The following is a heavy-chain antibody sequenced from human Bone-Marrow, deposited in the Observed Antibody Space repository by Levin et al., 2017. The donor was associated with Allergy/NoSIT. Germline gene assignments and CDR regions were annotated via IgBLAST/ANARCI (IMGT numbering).Heavy chain of an antibody. CDR1: GVSISSSSYF. D-gene: IGHD6-13*01. V-gene: IGHV4-39*07. CDR3: ARSPAAAGLDNSFDY. Sequence: SETLSLTCTVSGVSISSSSYFWGWVRQPPGKGLEWIGNVYYTGSTYYNPSLKGRLTQSMDTSKNQFSLKLNSVTAADTAVYFRARSPAAAGLDNSFDYWGQGTLVTVSS. CDR2: VYYTGST. J-gene: IGHJ4*02.